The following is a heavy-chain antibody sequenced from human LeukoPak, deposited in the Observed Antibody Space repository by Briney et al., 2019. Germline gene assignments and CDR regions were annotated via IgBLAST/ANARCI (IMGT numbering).Heavy chain of an antibody. Sequence: SETLPLTCAVYGGSFSGYYWSWIRQPPGKGLEWIGEINHSGSTNYNPSLKSRVTISVDTSKNQFSLKLSSVTAADTAVYYCARDPYYDSSGYSDYWGQGTLVTVSS. V-gene: IGHV4-34*01. J-gene: IGHJ4*02. CDR2: INHSGST. CDR3: ARDPYYDSSGYSDY. CDR1: GGSFSGYY. D-gene: IGHD3-22*01.